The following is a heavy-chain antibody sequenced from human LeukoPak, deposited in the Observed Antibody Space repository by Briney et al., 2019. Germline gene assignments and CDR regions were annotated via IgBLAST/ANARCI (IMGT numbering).Heavy chain of an antibody. CDR2: FDPEDGET. CDR1: GYTLTELS. D-gene: IGHD6-13*01. CDR3: ATQKSRIFPKQQLATHPEFDY. V-gene: IGHV1-24*01. J-gene: IGHJ4*02. Sequence: GASVKVSCKVSGYTLTELSMHWVRQAPGKGLEWMGGFDPEDGETIYAQKFQGRVTMTEDTSTDTAYMELSSLRSEDTAVYYCATQKSRIFPKQQLATHPEFDYWGQGTLVTVSS.